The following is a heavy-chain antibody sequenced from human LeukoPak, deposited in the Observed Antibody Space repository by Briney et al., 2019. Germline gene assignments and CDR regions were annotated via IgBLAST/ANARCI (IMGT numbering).Heavy chain of an antibody. V-gene: IGHV4-59*01. J-gene: IGHJ6*03. CDR1: GGSISSYY. CDR2: IYYSGST. D-gene: IGHD5-18*01. CDR3: ARTNEGGYTYDYFYYYYMDV. Sequence: PSETLSLTCTVSGGSISSYYWSWIRQPPGKGLEWIGYIYYSGSTNYNPSLKSRVTISVDTSKNQFSLKLSSVTAADTAVYYCARTNEGGYTYDYFYYYYMDVWGKGTTVTISS.